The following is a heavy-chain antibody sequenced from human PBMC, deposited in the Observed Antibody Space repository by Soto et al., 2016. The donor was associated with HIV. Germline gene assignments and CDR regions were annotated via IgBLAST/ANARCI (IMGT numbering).Heavy chain of an antibody. CDR2: FYSGGLT. Sequence: EVQLVESGGGLVQPGGSLRLSCAASGFSVSRNYMSWVRQAPGKGLQWVSVFYSGGLTYYADSVKGRFTISRDNSKNTLFLQMNSLRPEDTAIYYCARDAYSYGYGAFDIWGQGTVVSVSS. CDR3: ARDAYSYGYGAFDI. J-gene: IGHJ3*02. CDR1: GFSVSRNY. D-gene: IGHD5-18*01. V-gene: IGHV3-66*01.